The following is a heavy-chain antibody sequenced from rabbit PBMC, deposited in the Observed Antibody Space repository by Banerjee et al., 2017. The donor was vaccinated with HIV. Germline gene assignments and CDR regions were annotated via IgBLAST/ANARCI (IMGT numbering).Heavy chain of an antibody. D-gene: IGHD1-1*01. CDR3: ARDLDGVIGWNLGW. J-gene: IGHJ4*01. Sequence: QEQLVESGGGLVKPGAARTLTCKASGLDFSSSYWICWVRQAPGKGLEWIACIDVGRSANTYYASWAKGRFTISKTSSTTVTLQMTSLTAADTATYFCARDLDGVIGWNLGWWGPGTLVTVS. V-gene: IGHV1S45*01. CDR1: GLDFSSSYW. CDR2: IDVGRSANT.